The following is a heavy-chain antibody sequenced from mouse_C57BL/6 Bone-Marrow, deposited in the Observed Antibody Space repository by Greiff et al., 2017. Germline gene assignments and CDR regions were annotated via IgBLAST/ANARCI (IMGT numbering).Heavy chain of an antibody. CDR2: IYPRSGNT. CDR1: GYTFTSYG. Sequence: VHLVESGAELARPGASVKLSCKASGYTFTSYGISWVKQRTGQGLEWIGEIYPRSGNTYYNEKFKGKATLTADKSSSTAYMELRSLTSEDSAVYFCAREVAYDGYYRAYWGQGTLVTVSA. V-gene: IGHV1-81*01. J-gene: IGHJ3*01. D-gene: IGHD2-3*01. CDR3: AREVAYDGYYRAY.